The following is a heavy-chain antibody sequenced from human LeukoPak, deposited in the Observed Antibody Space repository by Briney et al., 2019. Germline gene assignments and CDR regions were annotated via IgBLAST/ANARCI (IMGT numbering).Heavy chain of an antibody. Sequence: ASVKVSCKASGGTFSSYAISWVRQAPGQGLEWMGGIIPIFGTANYAQKFQGRVTITADKSTSTAYMELSSLRAEDTAVYYCAREGYWSTNWYKFGSLLRYFDLWGRGTLVTVSS. CDR3: AREGYWSTNWYKFGSLLRYFDL. V-gene: IGHV1-69*06. J-gene: IGHJ2*01. D-gene: IGHD6-13*01. CDR1: GGTFSSYA. CDR2: IIPIFGTA.